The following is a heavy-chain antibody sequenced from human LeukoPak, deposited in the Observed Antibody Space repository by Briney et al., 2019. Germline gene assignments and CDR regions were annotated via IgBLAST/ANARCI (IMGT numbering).Heavy chain of an antibody. J-gene: IGHJ5*02. CDR1: GFTFSSYS. Sequence: PGGSLRLSCAASGFTFSSYSMNWVRQAPGEGLEWVSYISSLSGTRYYADSVKGRFTISRDNAKNSLYLQMNSLRAEDTAVYYCARVGGQQLVSWFDPWGQGTLVTVSS. V-gene: IGHV3-48*01. CDR2: ISSLSGTR. CDR3: ARVGGQQLVSWFDP. D-gene: IGHD6-13*01.